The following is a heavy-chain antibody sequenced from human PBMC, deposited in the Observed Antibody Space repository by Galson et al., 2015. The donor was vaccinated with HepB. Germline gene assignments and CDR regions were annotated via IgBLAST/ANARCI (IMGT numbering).Heavy chain of an antibody. CDR2: IRSKANSYAT. V-gene: IGHV3-73*01. CDR3: ARERVPVTSPIDY. Sequence: SLRLSCAASGFTFSGSAMHWVRQASGKGLEWVGRIRSKANSYATAYAASVKGRFTISRDDSKNTLYLQMNSLRAEDTAVYYCARERVPVTSPIDYWGQGTLVTVSS. J-gene: IGHJ4*02. CDR1: GFTFSGSA. D-gene: IGHD4-17*01.